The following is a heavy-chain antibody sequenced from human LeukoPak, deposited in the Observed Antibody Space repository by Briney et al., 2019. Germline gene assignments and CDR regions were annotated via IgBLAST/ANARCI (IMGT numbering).Heavy chain of an antibody. CDR2: ISSSDSYM. Sequence: GSLRLSCAASGFTFSSYAMSWVRQAPGKGLEWVSSISSSDSYMYYADSVKGRFTISRDNAKSSLYLQMDSLRADDTAVYYCARAGLYSTSGLEYWGQGTLVTVSS. D-gene: IGHD2-2*01. CDR1: GFTFSSYA. V-gene: IGHV3-21*01. J-gene: IGHJ4*02. CDR3: ARAGLYSTSGLEY.